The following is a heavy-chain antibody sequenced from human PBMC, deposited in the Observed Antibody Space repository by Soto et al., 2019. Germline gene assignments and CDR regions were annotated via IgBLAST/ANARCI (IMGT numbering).Heavy chain of an antibody. CDR1: GGTFSSYT. CDR3: ARETAVAATGY. J-gene: IGHJ4*02. V-gene: IGHV1-69*08. Sequence: QVQLVQSGAAVKKPGSSVKVSCKASGGTFSSYTISWVRQAPGQGLEWMGRIIPILGIANYAQKFQGRVTITADKSTSTAYMELSSLRSEDTAVYYCARETAVAATGYWGQGTLVTVSS. CDR2: IIPILGIA. D-gene: IGHD6-19*01.